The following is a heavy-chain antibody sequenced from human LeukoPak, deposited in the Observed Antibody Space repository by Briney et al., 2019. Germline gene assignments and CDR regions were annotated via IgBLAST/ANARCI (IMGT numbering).Heavy chain of an antibody. D-gene: IGHD6-6*01. CDR3: AKFSSPYYYYYMDV. J-gene: IGHJ6*03. V-gene: IGHV1-8*01. Sequence: GASVKVSCKASGYTFTSYDINWVRQATGQGLEWMGWMNPNSGNTGYAQKFQGRVTITADESTSTAYMELSSLRSEDTAVYYCAKFSSPYYYYYMDVWGKGTTVTVSS. CDR1: GYTFTSYD. CDR2: MNPNSGNT.